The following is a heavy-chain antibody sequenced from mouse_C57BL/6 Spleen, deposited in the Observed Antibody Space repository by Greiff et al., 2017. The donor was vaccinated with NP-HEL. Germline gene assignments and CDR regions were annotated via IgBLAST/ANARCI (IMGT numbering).Heavy chain of an antibody. CDR2: IRSKSSNYAT. J-gene: IGHJ2*01. V-gene: IGHV10-3*01. D-gene: IGHD1-1*01. CDR1: GFTFNTYA. CDR3: VRGAVTTVVAGNYFDY. Sequence: VESGGGLVQPKGSLKLSCAASGFTFNTYAMHWVRQAPGKGLEWVARIRSKSSNYATYYADSVKDRFTISRDDSQSMLYLQMNNLKTEDTAMYYCVRGAVTTVVAGNYFDYGGQGTTLTVSS.